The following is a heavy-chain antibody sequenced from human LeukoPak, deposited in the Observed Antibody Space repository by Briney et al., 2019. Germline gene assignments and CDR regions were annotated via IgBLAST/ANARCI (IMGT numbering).Heavy chain of an antibody. CDR3: AAGTPNIVAHDAFDI. V-gene: IGHV1-58*02. Sequence: SVKVSCKASGYIFTGYYMHWVRQARGQRLEWIGWIVVGSGNTNYAQKFQERVTITRDMSTSTAYMELSSLRSEDTAVYYCAAGTPNIVAHDAFDIWGQGTVVTVSS. CDR1: GYIFTGYY. J-gene: IGHJ3*02. D-gene: IGHD5-12*01. CDR2: IVVGSGNT.